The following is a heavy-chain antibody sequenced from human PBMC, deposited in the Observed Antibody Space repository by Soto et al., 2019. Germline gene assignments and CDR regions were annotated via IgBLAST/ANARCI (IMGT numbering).Heavy chain of an antibody. CDR2: IYYSGST. Sequence: SDTLSLTXTASGGSISSYYWSWIRQPPGKGLEWIGYIYYSGSTNYNPSLKSRVTISVDTSKNQFSLKLSSVTAADTAVYYCARVRGGVCSGGSCYQAWFDPWGQGTLVTVS. V-gene: IGHV4-59*01. D-gene: IGHD2-15*01. J-gene: IGHJ5*02. CDR3: ARVRGGVCSGGSCYQAWFDP. CDR1: GGSISSYY.